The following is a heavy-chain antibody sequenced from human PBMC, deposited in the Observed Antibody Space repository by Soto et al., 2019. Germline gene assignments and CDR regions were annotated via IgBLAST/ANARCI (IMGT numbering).Heavy chain of an antibody. Sequence: ASVKVSCKASGYTFTGYYMHWVRQAPGQGLEWMGWINPNSGGTNYAQKFQGWVTMTRDTSISTAYMELSRLRSDDTAVYYCARDQLVRAPPSYDFWSYTYGMDVWGQGTTVTVSS. J-gene: IGHJ6*02. CDR3: ARDQLVRAPPSYDFWSYTYGMDV. CDR2: INPNSGGT. V-gene: IGHV1-2*04. D-gene: IGHD3-3*01. CDR1: GYTFTGYY.